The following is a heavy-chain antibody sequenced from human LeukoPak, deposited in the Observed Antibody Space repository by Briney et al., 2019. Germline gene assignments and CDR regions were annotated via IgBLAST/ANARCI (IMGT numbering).Heavy chain of an antibody. CDR1: GFSFGSYA. J-gene: IGHJ4*02. CDR2: SGTVGDT. CDR3: ARGTYYYDSSGYYFDY. D-gene: IGHD3-22*01. V-gene: IGHV3-23*01. Sequence: PGGSLRLSCAASGFSFGSYAMNWVRQAPGKGLEWVSASGTVGDTYYADSVKGRFTISRDNSKNTLYLQMNSLRAEDTAVYYCARGTYYYDSSGYYFDYWGQGTLVTVSS.